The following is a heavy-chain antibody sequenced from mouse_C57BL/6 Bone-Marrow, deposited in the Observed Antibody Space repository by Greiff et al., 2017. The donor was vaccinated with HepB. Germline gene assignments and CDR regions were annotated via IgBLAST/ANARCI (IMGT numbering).Heavy chain of an antibody. D-gene: IGHD1-1*01. CDR1: GYTFTDYE. CDR3: PTVVAPYAMDY. Sequence: QVQLKQSGAELVRPGASVTLSCKASGYTFTDYEMHWVKQTPVHGMEWIGAIDPETGGTAYNQKFKGKAILTADKSSSTAYMELRSLTSEDSAVYYCPTVVAPYAMDYWGQGTSVTVSS. J-gene: IGHJ4*01. CDR2: IDPETGGT. V-gene: IGHV1-15*01.